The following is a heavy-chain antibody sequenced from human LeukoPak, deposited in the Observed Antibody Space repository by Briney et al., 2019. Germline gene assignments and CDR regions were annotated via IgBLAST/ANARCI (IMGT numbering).Heavy chain of an antibody. CDR3: TRDNTYYYGSGSYSHRYYFDY. CDR2: ITGSGGST. V-gene: IGHV3-23*01. Sequence: GGSLRLSCAASGFTFNSYAMSWVRQAPGKGLEWVSAITGSGGSTYYADSVKGRFTISRDNARNSLYLQMNSLRAEDTAVYYCTRDNTYYYGSGSYSHRYYFDYWGQGTLVTVSS. D-gene: IGHD3-10*01. CDR1: GFTFNSYA. J-gene: IGHJ4*02.